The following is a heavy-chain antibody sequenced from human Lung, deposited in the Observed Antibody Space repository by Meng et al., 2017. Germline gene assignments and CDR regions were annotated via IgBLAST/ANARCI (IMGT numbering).Heavy chain of an antibody. V-gene: IGHV4-34*02. D-gene: IGHD6-19*01. CDR2: IIDSGST. CDR1: GESFSSYY. CDR3: VRRTYSSGWYFDY. Sequence: VNILQWGAGLWKPLESLSLTCAVYGESFSSYYWSWIRQPPGKGLEWIGEIIDSGSTNYNPSLKSRVTISVDTSKNQFSLRVTSVTAADRAVYYCVRRTYSSGWYFDYWGQGTLVTVSS. J-gene: IGHJ4*02.